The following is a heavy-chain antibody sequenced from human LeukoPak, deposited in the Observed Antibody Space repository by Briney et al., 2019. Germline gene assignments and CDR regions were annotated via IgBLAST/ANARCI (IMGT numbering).Heavy chain of an antibody. CDR2: IYYSGGDM. D-gene: IGHD5-18*01. Sequence: SETLSLTCTVSGDSISSSDNYWSWIRQPAGKGLEWIGYIYYSGGDMNYNPSLKSRLTISVDTSKNQISLILTSMTAADTAVYYCARQPAATAAFDIWAQGTMVTVSS. CDR3: ARQPAATAAFDI. J-gene: IGHJ3*02. V-gene: IGHV4-61*10. CDR1: GDSISSSDNY.